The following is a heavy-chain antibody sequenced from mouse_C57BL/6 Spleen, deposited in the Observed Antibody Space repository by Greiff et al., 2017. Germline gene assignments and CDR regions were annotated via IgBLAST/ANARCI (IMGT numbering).Heavy chain of an antibody. D-gene: IGHD2-3*01. J-gene: IGHJ3*01. CDR2: IYPGDGDT. CDR3: ARQTDGYFAY. CDR1: GYAFSSSW. Sequence: VQLQQSGPELVKPGASVKISCKASGYAFSSSWMNWVKQRPGKGLEWIGRIYPGDGDTNYNGKFKGKATLTAEKSSSTAYMQLSSLKSEDSAVYFCARQTDGYFAYWGQGTLVTVSA. V-gene: IGHV1-82*01.